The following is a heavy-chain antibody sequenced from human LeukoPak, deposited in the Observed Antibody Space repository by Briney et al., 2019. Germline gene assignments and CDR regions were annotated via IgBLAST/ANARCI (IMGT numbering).Heavy chain of an antibody. V-gene: IGHV4-39*01. J-gene: IGHJ5*02. Sequence: SETLSLTCTVSGGSISSSSYYWGWIRQPPGKGLEWIGSIYYSGSTYYNPSLKSRVTISVDTSKNQFSLKLSSVTAADTAVYYCARQGTRYFVPYNWFDPWGQGTLVTVSS. CDR1: GGSISSSSYY. CDR3: ARQGTRYFVPYNWFDP. D-gene: IGHD3-9*01. CDR2: IYYSGST.